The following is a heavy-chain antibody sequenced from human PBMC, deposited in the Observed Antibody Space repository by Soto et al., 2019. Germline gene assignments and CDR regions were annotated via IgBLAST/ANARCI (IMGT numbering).Heavy chain of an antibody. CDR1: GFTFSSYA. D-gene: IGHD6-6*01. V-gene: IGHV3-30-3*01. J-gene: IGHJ6*02. CDR3: ARAAARRYDYYGMDV. Sequence: GGSLRLSCAASGFTFSSYAMHWVRQAPGKGLEWVAVISYDGSNKYYADSVKGRFTISRDNSKNTLYLQMNSLRAEDTAVYYCARAAARRYDYYGMDVWGQGTTVTVSS. CDR2: ISYDGSNK.